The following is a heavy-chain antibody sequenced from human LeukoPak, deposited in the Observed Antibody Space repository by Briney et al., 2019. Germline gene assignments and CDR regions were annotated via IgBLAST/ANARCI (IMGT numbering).Heavy chain of an antibody. Sequence: GGSLRLSCAASGFTLSSYGMSWVRQAPGKGLEWVSYISSSGSTIYYADSVKGRFTISRDNAKNSLYLQMNSLRAEDTAVYYCARRAGAYSHPYDYWGQGTLVTVSS. V-gene: IGHV3-48*04. CDR2: ISSSGSTI. J-gene: IGHJ4*02. CDR1: GFTLSSYG. CDR3: ARRAGAYSHPYDY. D-gene: IGHD4/OR15-4a*01.